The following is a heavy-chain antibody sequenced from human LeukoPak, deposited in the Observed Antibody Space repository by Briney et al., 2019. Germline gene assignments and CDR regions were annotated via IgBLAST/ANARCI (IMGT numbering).Heavy chain of an antibody. J-gene: IGHJ4*02. CDR1: GYTFTSYY. CDR3: ARRAGGYCSSTSCSEDY. Sequence: ASVKVSCKASGYTFTSYYMHWVRQAPGQGLEWMGIINPSGGSTSYAQKFHGRVTMTRDTSTSTIYMELSSLRSEDTAVYYCARRAGGYCSSTSCSEDYWGQGTLVTVSS. D-gene: IGHD2-2*01. V-gene: IGHV1-46*01. CDR2: INPSGGST.